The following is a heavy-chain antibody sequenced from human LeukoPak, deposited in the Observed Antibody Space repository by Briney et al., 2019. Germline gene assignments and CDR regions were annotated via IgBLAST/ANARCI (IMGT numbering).Heavy chain of an antibody. Sequence: PSETLSLTCTVSGGSISSSTYYWGWVRQPPGKGLEWIGTIYYSGDTYYNPSLKSRVTISEDTPKNQFSLKPNSLTAADSALYYCVRLDYDDYGSFDSWGQGTLVTVSS. D-gene: IGHD4-17*01. CDR3: VRLDYDDYGSFDS. J-gene: IGHJ4*02. V-gene: IGHV4-39*01. CDR2: IYYSGDT. CDR1: GGSISSSTYY.